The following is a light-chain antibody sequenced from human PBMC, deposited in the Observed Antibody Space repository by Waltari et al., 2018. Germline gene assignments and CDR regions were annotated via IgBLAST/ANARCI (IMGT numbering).Light chain of an antibody. CDR1: QSVSRA. Sequence: ELVLTQSPGTLSLSPGERATLSCRASQSVSRALAWYQQKPGQAPRLLIYAASSRATGIPDRFSGSGSGTDFSLTISRLEPEDFAVYYCQHYVRLPVTFGQGTKVVIK. CDR2: AAS. V-gene: IGKV3-20*01. J-gene: IGKJ1*01. CDR3: QHYVRLPVT.